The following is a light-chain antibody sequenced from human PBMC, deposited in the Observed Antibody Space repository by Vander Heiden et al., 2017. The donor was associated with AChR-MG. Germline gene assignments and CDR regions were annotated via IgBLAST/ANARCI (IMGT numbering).Light chain of an antibody. J-gene: IGKJ4*01. Sequence: DIQMTQSPSTLSASVGDRVTITCRASQSINNWLAWYQQIPGKLPNLLIYEASSLESGVPSRFSGSGSGTEFTLTISSLQPDDFATYYCQQDNTYPLTFGGGTKVEIK. CDR2: EAS. V-gene: IGKV1-5*01. CDR3: QQDNTYPLT. CDR1: QSINNW.